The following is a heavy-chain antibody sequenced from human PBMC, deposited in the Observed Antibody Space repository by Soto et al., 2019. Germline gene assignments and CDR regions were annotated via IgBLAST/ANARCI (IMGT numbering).Heavy chain of an antibody. CDR3: ARGDSTDCSNGVCSFFYNHDMDV. CDR2: INPKSGGT. J-gene: IGHJ6*02. V-gene: IGHV1-2*04. D-gene: IGHD2-8*01. CDR1: GYSFTDYH. Sequence: SVKVSCKASGYSFTDYHIHWVRQAPGQGLEWLGRINPKSGGTSTAQKFQGWVTMTTDTSISTASMELTRLTSDDTAIYYCARGDSTDCSNGVCSFFYNHDMDVWGQGTTVNVSS.